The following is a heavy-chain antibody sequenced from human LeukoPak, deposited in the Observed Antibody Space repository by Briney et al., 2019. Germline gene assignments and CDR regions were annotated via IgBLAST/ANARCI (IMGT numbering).Heavy chain of an antibody. CDR2: ISWDGGST. CDR1: GFTLDDYA. J-gene: IGHJ4*02. V-gene: IGHV3-43D*03. CDR3: APGHSSSWDPEPPIDY. D-gene: IGHD6-13*01. Sequence: GGSLRLSCAASGFTLDDYAMHWVRQAPGKGLEWVSLISWDGGSTYYADSVKGRFTISRDNSKNSLYLQMNSLRAEDTALYYCAPGHSSSWDPEPPIDYWGQGTLVTVSS.